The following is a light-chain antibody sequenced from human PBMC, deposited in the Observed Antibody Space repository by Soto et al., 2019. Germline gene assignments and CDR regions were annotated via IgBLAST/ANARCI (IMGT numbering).Light chain of an antibody. V-gene: IGKV4-1*01. CDR1: QSILYTSSNKNY. Sequence: DIVMTQSPDSLAVSLGERATINCKSSQSILYTSSNKNYLVWYQQKPGQPPKLLIYWASTRESGVTERFSGSGSGTDFTLTISNLQAEDVAIYYCQQFYSNPPTFGGGPRWIS. J-gene: IGKJ4*01. CDR2: WAS. CDR3: QQFYSNPPT.